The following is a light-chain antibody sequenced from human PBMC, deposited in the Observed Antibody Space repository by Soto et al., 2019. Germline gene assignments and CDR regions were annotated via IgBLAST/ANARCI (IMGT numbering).Light chain of an antibody. V-gene: IGKV3-20*01. J-gene: IGKJ1*01. CDR3: QHYGNSPGT. Sequence: EIVVTQAPGTLSLSPGERAPRSCRASRSVSARDLGCYRQRPGQAPRLLIYYASSRAGDIPVRFSGSGSETDFTLTNRRLEREDFEVYYCQHYGNSPGTFGQETKLEL. CDR2: YAS. CDR1: RSVSARD.